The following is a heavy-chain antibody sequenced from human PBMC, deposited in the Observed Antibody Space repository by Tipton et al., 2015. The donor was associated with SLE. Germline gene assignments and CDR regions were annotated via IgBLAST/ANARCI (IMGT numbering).Heavy chain of an antibody. Sequence: TLSLTCAVYGGSFSGYYWGWIRQPPGKGLEWIGTIYYSGTTYYNPSLKSRATISLDTPKNQFSLKLSAAPAADTAVYYCAIPTVGSFYTFDSRGQGTLVTVSS. CDR2: IYYSGTT. J-gene: IGHJ4*02. CDR3: AIPTVGSFYTFDS. D-gene: IGHD1-26*01. CDR1: GGSFSGYY. V-gene: IGHV4-34*01.